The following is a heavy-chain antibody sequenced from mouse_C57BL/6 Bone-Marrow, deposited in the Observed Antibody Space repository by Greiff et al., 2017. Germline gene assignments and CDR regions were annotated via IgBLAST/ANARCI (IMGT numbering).Heavy chain of an antibody. V-gene: IGHV1-69*01. CDR1: GYTFTSYW. CDR3: AGEDYTTGYCDV. D-gene: IGHD1-1*01. CDR2: IDPSDSYT. J-gene: IGHJ1*03. Sequence: QVQLQQPGAELVMPGASVKLSCKASGYTFTSYWMPWVKQRPGQGLEWIGEIDPSDSYTNYNQKFKGKSTLTVDKSSSTAYMQLSSLTSEDSAVYYCAGEDYTTGYCDVGGTGTTVTVSS.